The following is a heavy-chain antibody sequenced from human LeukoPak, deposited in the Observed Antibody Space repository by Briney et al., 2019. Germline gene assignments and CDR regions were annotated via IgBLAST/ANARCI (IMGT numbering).Heavy chain of an antibody. J-gene: IGHJ5*02. CDR1: GFTFSSYA. D-gene: IGHD3-3*01. CDR2: ISGSGGST. V-gene: IGHV3-23*01. CDR3: AKDRDYDFWSGYWFDP. Sequence: TGGSLRLSCAASGFTFSSYAMSWVRQAPGKGLEWVSAISGSGGSTYYADSVKGRFTISRDNSKNTLYLQMNSLRAEDTAVYYCAKDRDYDFWSGYWFDPWGQGTLVTVSS.